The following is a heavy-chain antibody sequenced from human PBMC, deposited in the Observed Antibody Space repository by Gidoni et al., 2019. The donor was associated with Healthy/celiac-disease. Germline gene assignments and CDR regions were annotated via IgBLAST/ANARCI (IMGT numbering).Heavy chain of an antibody. D-gene: IGHD2-2*01. J-gene: IGHJ4*02. CDR2: IKSKTDGGTT. V-gene: IGHV3-15*01. CDR1: GFTFSNAW. CDR3: TTDLIVVVPAAMRYLDY. Sequence: EVQLVESGGGLVKPGGSLRLSCAASGFTFSNAWMSWVRQAPGKGLEWVGRIKSKTDGGTTDYAAPVKGRFTISRDDSKNTLYLQMNSLKTEDTAVYYCTTDLIVVVPAAMRYLDYWGQGTLVTVSS.